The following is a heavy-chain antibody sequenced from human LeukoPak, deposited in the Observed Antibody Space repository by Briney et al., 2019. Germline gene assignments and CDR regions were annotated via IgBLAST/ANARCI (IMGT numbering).Heavy chain of an antibody. Sequence: PSETLSLTCTVSGGSISGSSYYWSWIRQPPGKGLEWIGYIYYSGSTNYNPSLKSRVTIPVDTSKNQFSLKLSSVTAADTAVYYCARGGTSIAVAGTGIYYYYGMDVWGQGTTVTVSS. D-gene: IGHD6-19*01. CDR2: IYYSGST. CDR3: ARGGTSIAVAGTGIYYYYGMDV. V-gene: IGHV4-61*01. CDR1: GGSISGSSYY. J-gene: IGHJ6*02.